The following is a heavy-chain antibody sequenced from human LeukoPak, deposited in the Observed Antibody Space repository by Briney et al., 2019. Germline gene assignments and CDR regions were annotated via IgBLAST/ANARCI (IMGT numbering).Heavy chain of an antibody. D-gene: IGHD3-22*01. V-gene: IGHV1-69*05. Sequence: ASVKVSCKASLGTFSSHGISWVRQAPGQGLEWMGGIIPIFHTTNYAQNFQDRLTITTDESTSTIYMELSSLRSDDTAVYYCARDYNYDSSAYDDALDVWGQGTMVTVSS. J-gene: IGHJ3*01. CDR1: LGTFSSHG. CDR2: IIPIFHTT. CDR3: ARDYNYDSSAYDDALDV.